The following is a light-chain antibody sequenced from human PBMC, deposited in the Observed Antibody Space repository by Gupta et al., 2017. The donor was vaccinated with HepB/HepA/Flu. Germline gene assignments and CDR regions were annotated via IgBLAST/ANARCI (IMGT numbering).Light chain of an antibody. CDR3: AVWDDSLNEAV. CDR2: TNY. V-gene: IGLV1-44*01. CDR1: SSNIEVNN. J-gene: IGLJ2*01. Sequence: QSVLTQPPSVSGTLGQRVIISCSGSSSNIEVNNVNWYQQFPGTAPKLLIYTNYHRPSGVPDRFSGSKSGTSASLAISGLQPEDDANYVCAVWDDSLNEAVFGGGTQLTVL.